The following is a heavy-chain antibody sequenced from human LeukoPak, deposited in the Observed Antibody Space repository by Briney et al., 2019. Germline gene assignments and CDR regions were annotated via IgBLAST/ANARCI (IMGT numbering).Heavy chain of an antibody. CDR1: GFTFVAYA. J-gene: IGHJ4*02. D-gene: IGHD3-10*01. CDR3: AKLLRGVVVPYFDS. Sequence: GGSLRLSCAASGFTFVAYAMSWVRQAPGKGLGWVSAISGSGDRTYYADSVKGRFTVSRDTSKNTLFLQLNSLRAEDTAVYYCAKLLRGVVVPYFDSWGQGTLVTVSS. CDR2: ISGSGDRT. V-gene: IGHV3-23*01.